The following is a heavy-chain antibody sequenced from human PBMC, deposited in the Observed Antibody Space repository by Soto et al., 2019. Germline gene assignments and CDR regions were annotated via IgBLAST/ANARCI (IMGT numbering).Heavy chain of an antibody. CDR2: IYYSGST. D-gene: IGHD1-26*01. J-gene: IGHJ4*02. Sequence: QVQLQESGPGLVKPSQTLSLTCTVSGGSISSGDYYWSWIRQPPGKGLEWIGYIYYSGSTYYNPSLKSRVTISVDTSKNQFSLKLISVTAADTAVYYCARESIAGATHFDYWGQGTLVTVSS. CDR1: GGSISSGDYY. V-gene: IGHV4-30-4*01. CDR3: ARESIAGATHFDY.